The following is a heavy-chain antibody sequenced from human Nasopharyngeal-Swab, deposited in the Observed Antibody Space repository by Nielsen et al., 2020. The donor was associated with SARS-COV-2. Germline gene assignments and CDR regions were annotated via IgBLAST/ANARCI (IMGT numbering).Heavy chain of an antibody. CDR3: ARLGVVNPAAISGP. V-gene: IGHV4-39*01. D-gene: IGHD2-2*01. J-gene: IGHJ5*02. Sequence: SETLSLTCSVSGGSISSSTYYWGWIRQPPGKALEYIGAIYRYGDTYYNPSLKSRVTISVDTSKNQFSLTLTSVTAADTAVYFCARLGVVNPAAISGPWGQGTLVAVSS. CDR2: IYRYGDT. CDR1: GGSISSSTYY.